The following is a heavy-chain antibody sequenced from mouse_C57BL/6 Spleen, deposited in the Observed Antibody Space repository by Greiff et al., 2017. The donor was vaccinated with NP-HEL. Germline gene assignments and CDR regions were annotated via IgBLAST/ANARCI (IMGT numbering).Heavy chain of an antibody. CDR1: GFTFSDYY. V-gene: IGHV5-12*01. D-gene: IGHD1-1*01. J-gene: IGHJ1*03. Sequence: EVKLEESGGGLVQPGGSLKLSCAASGFTFSDYYMYWVRQTPEKRLEWVAYISNGGGSTYYPDTVKGRFTISRDNAKNTLYLQMSRLKSEDTAMYYCARPHYYGSSGKYFDVWGTGTTVTVSS. CDR2: ISNGGGST. CDR3: ARPHYYGSSGKYFDV.